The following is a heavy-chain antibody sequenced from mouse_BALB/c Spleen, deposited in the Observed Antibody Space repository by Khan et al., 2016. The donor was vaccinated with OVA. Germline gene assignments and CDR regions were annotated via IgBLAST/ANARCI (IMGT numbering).Heavy chain of an antibody. V-gene: IGHV2-2*01. CDR2: IRSGGST. D-gene: IGHD2-12*01. CDR1: GFSLNTYG. Sequence: VQLQESGPGLVQPSQSLSITCTVSGFSLNTYGIHWIRQSQGKGLEWLGVIRSGGSTNYNGAFITRLNITKDNSKSQVFIKLSRLQADDTAIYYCARNSYNYDSAYWGQGTLVTVSS. CDR3: ARNSYNYDSAY. J-gene: IGHJ3*01.